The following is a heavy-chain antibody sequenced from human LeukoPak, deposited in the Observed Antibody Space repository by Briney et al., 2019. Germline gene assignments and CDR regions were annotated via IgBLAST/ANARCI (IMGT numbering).Heavy chain of an antibody. CDR3: AKRLNKVGATTVDY. CDR2: ISSSGSTI. Sequence: PGGSLRLSCAASGFTFSSYEMNWVRQAPGKGLEWVSYISSSGSTIYYADSVKGRFTISRDNAKNTLYLQMNSLRAEDTAVYYCAKRLNKVGATTVDYWGQGTLVTVSS. D-gene: IGHD1-26*01. V-gene: IGHV3-48*03. J-gene: IGHJ4*02. CDR1: GFTFSSYE.